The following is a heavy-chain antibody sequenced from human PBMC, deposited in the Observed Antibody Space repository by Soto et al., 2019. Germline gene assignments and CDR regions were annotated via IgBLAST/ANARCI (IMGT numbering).Heavy chain of an antibody. CDR1: GFTVSSNY. Sequence: GGSLRLSCAASGFTVSSNYVSWVRQAPGKGLEWVSVIYSGGSTYYADSVKGRFTISRDNSKNTLYLQMNSLRAEDTAVYYCARVNWNPWGMDVWGQGTTVTVSS. CDR3: ARVNWNPWGMDV. CDR2: IYSGGST. J-gene: IGHJ6*02. D-gene: IGHD1-1*01. V-gene: IGHV3-53*01.